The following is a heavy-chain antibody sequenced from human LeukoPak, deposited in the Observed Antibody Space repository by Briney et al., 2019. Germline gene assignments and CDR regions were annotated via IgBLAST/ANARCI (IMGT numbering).Heavy chain of an antibody. CDR3: ARTEARYGSGNYYMDV. V-gene: IGHV3-21*01. CDR2: ISSSSSNI. Sequence: GGSLRLSCAASGFTLSSYSMNWVRQAPGKGLEWVSSISSSSSNIYYADSVKGRFTISRDNAKNSLYLQMNSLRAEDTAVYYCARTEARYGSGNYYMDVWGKGTTVTVSS. J-gene: IGHJ6*03. D-gene: IGHD3-10*01. CDR1: GFTLSSYS.